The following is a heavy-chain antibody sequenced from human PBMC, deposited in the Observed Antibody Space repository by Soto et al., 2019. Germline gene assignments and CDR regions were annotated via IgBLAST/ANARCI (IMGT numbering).Heavy chain of an antibody. CDR1: GYSFTSYW. J-gene: IGHJ6*02. V-gene: IGHV5-51*01. CDR2: IYPGDSDT. CDR3: ARRQLGSSYYYYYGMEV. D-gene: IGHD6-6*01. Sequence: PGESLKISCKGSGYSFTSYWIGWVRQMPGKGLEWMGIIYPGDSDTRYSPSFQGQVTISADKSISTAYLQWSSLKASDTAMYYCARRQLGSSYYYYYGMEVWGQGTTVTVPS.